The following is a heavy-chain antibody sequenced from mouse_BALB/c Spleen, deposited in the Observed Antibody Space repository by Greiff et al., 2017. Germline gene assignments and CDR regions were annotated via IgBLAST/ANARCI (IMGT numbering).Heavy chain of an antibody. CDR3: ARNYGSRSWFAY. V-gene: IGHV3-2*02. CDR1: GYSITSDYA. J-gene: IGHJ3*01. Sequence: EVKLQESGPGLVKPSQSLSLTCTVTGYSITSDYAWYWIRQFPGNKLEWMGYISYSGSTSSNPSLKSRISITRDTSKNQFFLQLNSVTTEDTATYYCARNYGSRSWFAYWGQGTLVTVSA. CDR2: ISYSGST. D-gene: IGHD1-1*01.